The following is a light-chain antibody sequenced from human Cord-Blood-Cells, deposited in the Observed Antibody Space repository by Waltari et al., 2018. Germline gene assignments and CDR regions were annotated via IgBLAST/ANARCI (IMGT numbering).Light chain of an antibody. CDR3: QQYNSYWT. CDR1: QSISSW. J-gene: IGKJ1*01. V-gene: IGKV1-5*01. CDR2: DAS. Sequence: IQMTQSPSTLSASVGARVTITCRASQSISSWLAWYQQNPGKAPKLLIYDASSLESGVPSRFSGSGSGTEFTLTISSLQPDDFATYYCQQYNSYWTFGQGTKVEIK.